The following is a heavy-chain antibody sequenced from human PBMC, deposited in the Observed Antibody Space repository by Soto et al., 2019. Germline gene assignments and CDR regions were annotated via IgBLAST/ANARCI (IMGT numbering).Heavy chain of an antibody. CDR1: GGSISSYY. CDR2: IYYSGST. Sequence: PSETLSLTCTVSGGSISSYYWSWIRQPPGKGLEWIGYIYYSGSTNYNPSLKSRVTISVDTSKNQFSLKLSSVTAADTAVYYCARHTYYDFWSGYLPYYYYYYMDVWGKGTTVTVSS. J-gene: IGHJ6*03. D-gene: IGHD3-3*01. CDR3: ARHTYYDFWSGYLPYYYYYYMDV. V-gene: IGHV4-59*08.